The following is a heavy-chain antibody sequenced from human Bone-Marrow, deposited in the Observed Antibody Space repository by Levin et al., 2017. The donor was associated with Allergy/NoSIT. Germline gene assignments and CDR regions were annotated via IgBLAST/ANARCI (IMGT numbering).Heavy chain of an antibody. CDR2: IYSSGYT. Sequence: SETLSLTCTVSGGSINSGNYYWSWIRQPAGKGLEWIGHIYSSGYTNYSPSLKSRVTISADTSKNQFSLKLTSVTAPDTAVYYCASVPRGFDPNYHFDSWGQGSLVTVSS. CDR1: GGSINSGNYY. CDR3: ASVPRGFDPNYHFDS. D-gene: IGHD3-10*01. J-gene: IGHJ4*02. V-gene: IGHV4-61*09.